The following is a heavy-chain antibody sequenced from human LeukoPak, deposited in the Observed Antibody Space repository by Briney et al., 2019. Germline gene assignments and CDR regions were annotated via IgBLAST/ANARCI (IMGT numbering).Heavy chain of an antibody. CDR2: IKSDGSST. D-gene: IGHD3-22*01. Sequence: GGSLRLSCEASGFTFSSYWMHWVRQDPGKGLVWVSRIKSDGSSTGYADSVKGRFTISRDNAKKTLYLQMNSLKAEDTAVYYCTRGFYYDSSGSVAPFDYWGQGTLVTVSS. CDR1: GFTFSSYW. V-gene: IGHV3-74*01. CDR3: TRGFYYDSSGSVAPFDY. J-gene: IGHJ4*02.